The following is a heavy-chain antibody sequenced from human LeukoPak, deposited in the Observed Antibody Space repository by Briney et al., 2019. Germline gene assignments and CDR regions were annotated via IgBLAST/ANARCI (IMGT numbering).Heavy chain of an antibody. CDR2: IFYSGST. CDR3: AKSNGYGLVDI. J-gene: IGHJ3*02. V-gene: IGHV4-39*07. Sequence: SETLSLTCTVSGGSISSYYWGWVRQPPGKGLEWIGNIFYSGSTYYIPSLKSRVTISLDTSRNQFSLKLNSVTAADTAVYYCAKSNGYGLVDIWGQGTMVTVSS. D-gene: IGHD3-10*01. CDR1: GGSISSYY.